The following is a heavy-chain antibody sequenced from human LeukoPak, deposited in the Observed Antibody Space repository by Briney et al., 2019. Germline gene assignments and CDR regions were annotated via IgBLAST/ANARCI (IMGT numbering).Heavy chain of an antibody. Sequence: ASVKVSCKASGYTFTSYYLHWVRQAPGQGLEWMGIINPSGGSTGYAQKFQGRVTMTRDTSTSTVFMELSSLRSEDTAVYYCALSVSHFDYWGQGTLVTVSS. CDR1: GYTFTSYY. V-gene: IGHV1-46*01. D-gene: IGHD3-16*02. J-gene: IGHJ4*02. CDR2: INPSGGST. CDR3: ALSVSHFDY.